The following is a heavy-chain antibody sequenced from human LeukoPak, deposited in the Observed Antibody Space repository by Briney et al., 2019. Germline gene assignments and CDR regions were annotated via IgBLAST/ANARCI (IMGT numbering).Heavy chain of an antibody. V-gene: IGHV4-34*01. J-gene: IGHJ5*01. CDR3: ARVDWSVRRGVIQFDWIES. CDR1: GGSFSGYY. D-gene: IGHD3-10*01. Sequence: SETLSLTCAVYGGSFSGYYWSWIRQPPGKGLEWIGEINHSGSTNYNPSLKSRVTISVDTSKNQFSLKLSSVTAADTAVYYCARVDWSVRRGVIQFDWIESWGQGTLVIVSS. CDR2: INHSGST.